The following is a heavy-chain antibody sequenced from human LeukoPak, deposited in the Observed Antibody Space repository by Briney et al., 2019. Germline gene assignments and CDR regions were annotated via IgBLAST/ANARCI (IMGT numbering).Heavy chain of an antibody. CDR1: GFTFSACG. J-gene: IGHJ4*02. CDR3: AKDGTYSGSYLY. V-gene: IGHV3-23*01. D-gene: IGHD1-26*01. Sequence: PGGSLRLSCAASGFTFSACGMHWVRQAPGKGLEWVSAISGSGGSTYYADSVKGRFTISRDNSKNTLYLQMNSLRAEDTAVYYCAKDGTYSGSYLYWGQGTLVTVSS. CDR2: ISGSGGST.